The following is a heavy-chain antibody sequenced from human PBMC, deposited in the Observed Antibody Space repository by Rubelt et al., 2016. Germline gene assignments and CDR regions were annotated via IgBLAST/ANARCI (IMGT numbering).Heavy chain of an antibody. Sequence: QLQLQESGPGLVKPSETLSLTCTVSGGSISSGGYYWSWIRQHPGKGLEWIGYIYYSGSTHYNPSLKSRVTISVDPSKDQFSRKLNLVTAADTAGYYCARHGGNRQSGDYSHWDYWGQGTLVTVSS. CDR3: ARHGGNRQSGDYSHWDY. CDR1: GGSISSGGYY. V-gene: IGHV4-39*01. J-gene: IGHJ4*02. D-gene: IGHD3-22*01. CDR2: IYYSGST.